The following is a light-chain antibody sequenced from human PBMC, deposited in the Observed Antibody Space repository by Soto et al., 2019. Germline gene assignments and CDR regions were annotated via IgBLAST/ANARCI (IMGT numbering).Light chain of an antibody. J-gene: IGKJ1*01. CDR2: WAS. Sequence: DIVMTQSPDSLSVSLGERATINFGSSQSVLYSSNNKNYLAWYQQKPGQPPKLLIYWASTRESGVPDRFSGSGSGTDFTLTISSLQAEDVAVYYCQQYYSTPLTFGQGTKVDIK. CDR1: QSVLYSSNNKNY. CDR3: QQYYSTPLT. V-gene: IGKV4-1*01.